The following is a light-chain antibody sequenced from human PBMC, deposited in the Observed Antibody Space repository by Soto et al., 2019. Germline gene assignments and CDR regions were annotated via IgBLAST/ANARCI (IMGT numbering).Light chain of an antibody. Sequence: DIVMTQSPDSLAVSLGERATINCKSSQSVLFSSNNKNYLAWYQQKPGQPPKLLIYWASTRESGVPDRFSGSGSGTDFTLTISGLQAEDVAVYYCKQYYTTPQTFGRGTKVEIK. CDR2: WAS. V-gene: IGKV4-1*01. J-gene: IGKJ4*02. CDR3: KQYYTTPQT. CDR1: QSVLFSSNNKNY.